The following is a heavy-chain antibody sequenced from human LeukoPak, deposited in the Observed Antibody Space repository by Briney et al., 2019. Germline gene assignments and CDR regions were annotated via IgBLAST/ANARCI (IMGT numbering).Heavy chain of an antibody. Sequence: SVKVSCKASGGTFSSYAISWVRQAPGQGLEWMGGIIPIFGTANYAQKFQGRATITADESTSTAYMELSSLRSEDTAVYYCARDNAPGYCSSTSCYFSRDWFDPWGQGTLVTVSS. CDR3: ARDNAPGYCSSTSCYFSRDWFDP. CDR2: IIPIFGTA. D-gene: IGHD2-2*01. J-gene: IGHJ5*02. CDR1: GGTFSSYA. V-gene: IGHV1-69*01.